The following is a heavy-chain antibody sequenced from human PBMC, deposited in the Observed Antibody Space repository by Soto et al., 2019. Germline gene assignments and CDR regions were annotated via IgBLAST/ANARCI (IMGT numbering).Heavy chain of an antibody. CDR3: ARAKWRSSVLCGMDV. J-gene: IGHJ6*02. V-gene: IGHV3-30-3*01. CDR2: ISYDGSNK. Sequence: QVQLVESGGGVVQPGRSLRLSCAASGFTFSSYAMHWVRQAPGKGLEWVAVISYDGSNKYYADSVKGRFTISRDNSKNTLYLQMNSLRAEDTAVYYCARAKWRSSVLCGMDVWGQGTTVTVSS. CDR1: GFTFSSYA. D-gene: IGHD6-25*01.